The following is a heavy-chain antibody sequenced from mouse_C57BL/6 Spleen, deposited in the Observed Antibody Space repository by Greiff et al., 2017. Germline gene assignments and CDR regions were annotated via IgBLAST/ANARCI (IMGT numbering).Heavy chain of an antibody. CDR1: GFTFSDYA. D-gene: IGHD2-1*01. CDR2: ISSGGSYI. V-gene: IGHV5-17*01. J-gene: IGHJ3*01. Sequence: EVMLVESGGGLVKPGGSLKLSCAASGFTFSDYAMHWVRQAPEKGLEWVAYISSGGSYIYYADTVKGRFTISRDNAKNTLFLQMTSLRSEDTAMYYCARGYDGNYLWFAYWGQGTLVTVSA. CDR3: ARGYDGNYLWFAY.